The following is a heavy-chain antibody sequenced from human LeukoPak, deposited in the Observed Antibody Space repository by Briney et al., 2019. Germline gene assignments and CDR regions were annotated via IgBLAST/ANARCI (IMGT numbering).Heavy chain of an antibody. D-gene: IGHD5-18*01. CDR3: ARARSGYSYGYYYYYGMDV. CDR2: INHSGST. V-gene: IGHV4-34*01. Sequence: PSETLSLTCAVYGGSFGGYYWSWIRQPPGKGLEWIGEINHSGSTNYNPSLKSRVTISVDTSKNQFSLKLSSVTAADTAVYYCARARSGYSYGYYYYYGMDVWGQGTTVTVSS. J-gene: IGHJ6*02. CDR1: GGSFGGYY.